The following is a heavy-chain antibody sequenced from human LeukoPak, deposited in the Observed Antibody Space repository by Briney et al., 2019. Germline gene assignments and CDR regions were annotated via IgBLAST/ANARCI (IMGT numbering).Heavy chain of an antibody. CDR2: ISSNGGST. CDR1: GFTFSSYA. J-gene: IGHJ4*02. Sequence: GGSLRLSCAASGFTFSSYAMHWVRQAPGKGLEYVSAISSNGGSTYYADSVKGRFTISRDNSKNTLYLQMNSLRAEDTAVYYCAKESTGGYGDYFDYWGQGTLVTVSS. V-gene: IGHV3-64*04. D-gene: IGHD4-17*01. CDR3: AKESTGGYGDYFDY.